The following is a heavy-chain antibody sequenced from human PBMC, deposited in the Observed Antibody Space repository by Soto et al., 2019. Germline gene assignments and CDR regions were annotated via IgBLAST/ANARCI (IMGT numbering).Heavy chain of an antibody. CDR3: VRDGVPSHCVGGGCYSGLDY. J-gene: IGHJ4*02. CDR2: IWYDGTNQ. CDR1: GFTFSNYL. Sequence: PGGSLRLSCAESGFTFSNYLMHWVRQAPGKGLEWVAVIWYDGTNQYYADSVKGRFTISRDNSKNTLSLQMNGLRAEDTAVYYCVRDGVPSHCVGGGCYSGLDYWGQGTLVTV. V-gene: IGHV3-33*01. D-gene: IGHD2-15*01.